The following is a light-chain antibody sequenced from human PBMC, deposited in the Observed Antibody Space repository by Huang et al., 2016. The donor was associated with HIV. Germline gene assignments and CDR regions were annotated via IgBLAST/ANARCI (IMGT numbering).Light chain of an antibody. CDR1: HDIRNF. J-gene: IGKJ4*01. Sequence: DIQLTQSPVSLSVSVGDRVTISCQSSHDIRNFLNLYQQKPGKAPKLLIYEASYLQTGVPSRFSASGSGTDFTLTISSLHPEDLATYFCQQYESVPLTFGGGTKVQIK. CDR3: QQYESVPLT. CDR2: EAS. V-gene: IGKV1-33*01.